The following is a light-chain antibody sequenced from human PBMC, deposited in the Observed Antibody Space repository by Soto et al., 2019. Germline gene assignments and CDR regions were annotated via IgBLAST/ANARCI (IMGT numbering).Light chain of an antibody. V-gene: IGLV2-8*01. CDR2: EVT. Sequence: QSALTQPPSASGSPGQSVTLSCTGTSSDVGGYNYVSWYQLHPGKAPKLMIYEVTKRPSGVPDRFSGSKSGDTASLTVSGLQAEDEADYYCSSYTTSSNYVFGTGTKLTVL. CDR1: SSDVGGYNY. CDR3: SSYTTSSNYV. J-gene: IGLJ1*01.